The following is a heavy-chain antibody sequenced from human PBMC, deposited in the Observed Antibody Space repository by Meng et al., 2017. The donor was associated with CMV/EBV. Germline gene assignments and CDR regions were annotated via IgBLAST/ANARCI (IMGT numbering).Heavy chain of an antibody. V-gene: IGHV4-59*01. CDR2: IYYSGST. J-gene: IGHJ6*02. Sequence: GSLRLSCTVSGGSISSYYWSWIRQPPGKGLEWIGYIYYSGSTNCNPSLKSRVTISVDTSKNQFSLKLSSVTAADTAVYYCARLGKNYYGMDVWGQGTTVTVSS. CDR1: GGSISSYY. CDR3: ARLGKNYYGMDV.